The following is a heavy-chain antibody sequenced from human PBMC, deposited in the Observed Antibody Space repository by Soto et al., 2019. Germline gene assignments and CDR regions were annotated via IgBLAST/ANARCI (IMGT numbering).Heavy chain of an antibody. D-gene: IGHD3-10*02. CDR3: AHYVSSSPAGWFDP. CDR2: IYWDDDK. Sequence: QITLKESGPTLVKPTQTLTLTCTFSGLSLSTSGEAVGWIRQPPGKALEWLALIYWDDDKRYNPTLKTRLTITKDTSKSQVVLALTNMEPVDTATYYCAHYVSSSPAGWFDPWGQGILVTVSS. CDR1: GLSLSTSGEA. V-gene: IGHV2-5*02. J-gene: IGHJ5*02.